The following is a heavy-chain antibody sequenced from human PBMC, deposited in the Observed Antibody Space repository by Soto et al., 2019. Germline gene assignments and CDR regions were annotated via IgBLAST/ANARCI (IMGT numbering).Heavy chain of an antibody. V-gene: IGHV3-21*01. CDR3: ARSYYDFWSAPYMDV. J-gene: IGHJ6*03. Sequence: GGSLRLSCAASGFTFSSYSMNWVRQAPGKGLEWVSSISSSSSYIYYADSVKGRFTISRDNAKNSLYLQMNSLRAEDTAVYYCARSYYDFWSAPYMDVWGKGTTVTVSS. CDR2: ISSSSSYI. D-gene: IGHD3-3*01. CDR1: GFTFSSYS.